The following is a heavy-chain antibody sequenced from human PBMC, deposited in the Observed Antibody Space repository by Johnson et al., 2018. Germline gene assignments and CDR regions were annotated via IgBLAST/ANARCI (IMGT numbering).Heavy chain of an antibody. D-gene: IGHD1-1*01. J-gene: IGHJ6*03. Sequence: EVQLLESGGGLVQPGGSLRLSCAASGFTVSSNYMSWVRQAPGKGLEWVSVIYSGGSTYYADSVKGRLTIARDNSKDTLYRERNSLRAGDTAVYYCARGEPNDPHYHYDMDGWGKGTTVTVSS. CDR1: GFTVSSNY. CDR3: ARGEPNDPHYHYDMDG. CDR2: IYSGGST. V-gene: IGHV3-66*02.